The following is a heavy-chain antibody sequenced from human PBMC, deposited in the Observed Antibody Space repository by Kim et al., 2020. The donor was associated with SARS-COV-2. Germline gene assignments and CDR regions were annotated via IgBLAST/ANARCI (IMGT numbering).Heavy chain of an antibody. D-gene: IGHD3-10*01. V-gene: IGHV3-33*01. Sequence: GGSLRLSCAASGFTFSSYGMHWVRQAPGKGLEWVAVIWYDGSNKYYADSVKGRFTISRDNSKNTLYVQMNSLRAEDTAVYYCARDRVASWFGELYTPNYYSYGMDVWGQGTTVTVSS. CDR1: GFTFSSYG. CDR3: ARDRVASWFGELYTPNYYSYGMDV. J-gene: IGHJ6*02. CDR2: IWYDGSNK.